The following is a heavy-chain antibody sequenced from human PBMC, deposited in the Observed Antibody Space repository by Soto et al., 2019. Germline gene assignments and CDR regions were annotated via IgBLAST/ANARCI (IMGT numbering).Heavy chain of an antibody. V-gene: IGHV4-59*01. Sequence: SETLSLTCTVSGGSISSYYWSWIRQPPGKGLEWIGYIYYSGSTNYNPSLRSRVTISVDTSKNQFSLKLSSVTAADTAVYYCARQAHGGYYYYYTDVWGKGPTVTVSS. CDR3: ARQAHGGYYYYYTDV. CDR1: GGSISSYY. CDR2: IYYSGST. D-gene: IGHD2-15*01. J-gene: IGHJ6*03.